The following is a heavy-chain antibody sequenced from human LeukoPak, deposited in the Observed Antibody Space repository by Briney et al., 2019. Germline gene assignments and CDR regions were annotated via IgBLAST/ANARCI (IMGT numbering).Heavy chain of an antibody. V-gene: IGHV4-59*01. CDR1: GGSFSGYY. D-gene: IGHD3-22*01. J-gene: IGHJ5*02. CDR2: ISYSGST. Sequence: SETLSLTCAVYGGSFSGYYWSWIRQPPGKGLEWIACISYSGSTKYNPSLKSRVTISVDTSKNQLSLKLSSVTAADTAVYYCAREPGFDSSGYLNWFDPWGQGTLVTVSS. CDR3: AREPGFDSSGYLNWFDP.